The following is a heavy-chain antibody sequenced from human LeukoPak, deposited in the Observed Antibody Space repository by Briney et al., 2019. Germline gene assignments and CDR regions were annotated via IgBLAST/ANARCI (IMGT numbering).Heavy chain of an antibody. CDR3: ARDTYYDILTGQAWYYGMDV. Sequence: GGSLRLSCAASGFSFSAYGMHWVRQAPGKGLEWVSVIYSGGSTYYADSVKGRFTISRDNSKNTLYLQMNSLRAEDTAVYYCARDTYYDILTGQAWYYGMDVWGQGTTVTVSS. D-gene: IGHD3-9*01. J-gene: IGHJ6*02. CDR2: IYSGGST. CDR1: GFSFSAYG. V-gene: IGHV3-53*01.